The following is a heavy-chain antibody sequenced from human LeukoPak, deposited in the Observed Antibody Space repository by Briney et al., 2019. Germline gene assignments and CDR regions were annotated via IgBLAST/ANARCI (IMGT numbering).Heavy chain of an antibody. V-gene: IGHV1-46*03. J-gene: IGHJ4*02. CDR2: INPSGGST. Sequence: GASVKVSCKASGYTLTSYYMHWVRQAPGQGLDWMGIINPSGGSTSYAQKFQGRVTMTRDTSTSTIYMELSSLRSEDTAVYYCARHSSYALYYFDYWGQGTLVTVSS. D-gene: IGHD2-2*01. CDR3: ARHSSYALYYFDY. CDR1: GYTLTSYY.